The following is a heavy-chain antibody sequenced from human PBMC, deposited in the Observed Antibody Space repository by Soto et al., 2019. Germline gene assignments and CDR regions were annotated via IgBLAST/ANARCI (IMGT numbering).Heavy chain of an antibody. CDR3: ARAERGYSYGYSD. CDR1: GFTVSSNY. Sequence: GGSLRLSCAASGFTVSSNYMSWVRQAPGKGLEWVSVIYSGGSTYYADSVKGRFTISRDNSKNTLYLQMNSLRAEDTAVYYCARAERGYSYGYSDWGQGTLVTVSS. J-gene: IGHJ4*02. D-gene: IGHD5-18*01. CDR2: IYSGGST. V-gene: IGHV3-53*01.